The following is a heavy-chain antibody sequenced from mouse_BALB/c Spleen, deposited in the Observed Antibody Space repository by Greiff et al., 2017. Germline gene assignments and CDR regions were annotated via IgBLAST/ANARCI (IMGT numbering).Heavy chain of an antibody. CDR3: ARSNGNYVDAMDY. CDR1: GYSFTSYW. CDR2: IDPSDSET. V-gene: IGHV1S126*01. D-gene: IGHD2-1*01. Sequence: QVQLQQSGPQLVRPGASVKISCKASGYSFTSYWMHWVKQRPGQGLEWIGMIDPSDSETRLNQKFKDKATLTVDKSSSTAYMQLSSPTSEDSAVYYCARSNGNYVDAMDYWGQGTSVTVSS. J-gene: IGHJ4*01.